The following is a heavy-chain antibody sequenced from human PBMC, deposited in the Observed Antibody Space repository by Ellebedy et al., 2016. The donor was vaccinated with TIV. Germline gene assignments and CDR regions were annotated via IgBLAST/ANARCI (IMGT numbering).Heavy chain of an antibody. J-gene: IGHJ3*02. V-gene: IGHV3-30*18. Sequence: GGSLRLXCAASGFTFSSYGMHWVRQAPGKGLEWVAVISYDGSNKYYADSVKGRFTISRDNSKNTLYLQMNSLRAEDTAVYYCAKDWGLDAFDIWGQGTMVTVSS. CDR3: AKDWGLDAFDI. CDR1: GFTFSSYG. CDR2: ISYDGSNK. D-gene: IGHD3-16*01.